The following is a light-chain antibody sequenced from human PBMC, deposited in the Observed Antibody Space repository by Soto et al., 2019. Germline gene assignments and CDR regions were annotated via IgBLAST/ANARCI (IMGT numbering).Light chain of an antibody. CDR3: QPRSNWPALT. J-gene: IGKJ4*01. CDR2: DAS. CDR1: QSVSSY. V-gene: IGKV3-11*01. Sequence: EIVLTQSPATLSLSPGERATLSCSASQSVSSYLAWYHQKPGQAPRLLIYDASNRATGIPARFSGSGSGTDFTLTISSLEPEDFAVYYCQPRSNWPALTFGGGTKVEIK.